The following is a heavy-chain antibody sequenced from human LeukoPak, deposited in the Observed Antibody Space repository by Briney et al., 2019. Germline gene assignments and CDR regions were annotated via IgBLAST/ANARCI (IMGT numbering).Heavy chain of an antibody. V-gene: IGHV3-30*04. CDR2: ISYDGSNK. D-gene: IGHD2-2*01. J-gene: IGHJ4*02. CDR3: ARGRGVPAAADY. CDR1: GFTFSSYA. Sequence: PGRSLRLSCAASGFTFSSYAMHWVRQAPGKGLEWVAGISYDGSNKYYADSVKGRFTISRDNSKNTLYLQMNSLRAEDTAVYYCARGRGVPAAADYWGQGTLVTVSS.